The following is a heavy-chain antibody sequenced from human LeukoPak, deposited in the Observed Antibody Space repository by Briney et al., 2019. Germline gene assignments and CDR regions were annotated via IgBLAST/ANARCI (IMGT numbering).Heavy chain of an antibody. Sequence: SETLSLTCTVSGGSISSGSYYWSWIRQPARKGLEWIGRIYTSGSTNYNPSLKSRVTISVDTSKNQFSLKLSSVTAADTAVYYCARDQYDFWSGYYYYYGMDVWGQGTTVTVSS. V-gene: IGHV4-61*02. CDR3: ARDQYDFWSGYYYYYGMDV. CDR1: GGSISSGSYY. D-gene: IGHD3-3*01. CDR2: IYTSGST. J-gene: IGHJ6*02.